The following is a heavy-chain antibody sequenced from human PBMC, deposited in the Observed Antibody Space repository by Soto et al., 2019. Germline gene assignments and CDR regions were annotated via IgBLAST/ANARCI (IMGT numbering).Heavy chain of an antibody. J-gene: IGHJ4*02. D-gene: IGHD3-10*01. CDR1: GFTFNNAW. Sequence: PGGSLGLSCAASGFTFNNAWMSWVRQNPGKGLEWVGRIKSKTDGGTTDYAAPVKGRFTISRDDSKNTLYLQMNSLKTEDTAVYYCTAGITMVSLDYWGQGTLVTVSS. CDR2: IKSKTDGGTT. V-gene: IGHV3-15*01. CDR3: TAGITMVSLDY.